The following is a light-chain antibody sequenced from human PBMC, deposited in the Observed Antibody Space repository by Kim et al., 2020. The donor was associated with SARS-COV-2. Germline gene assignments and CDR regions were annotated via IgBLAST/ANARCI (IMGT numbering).Light chain of an antibody. CDR3: QQRTTSLT. CDR2: DAS. V-gene: IGKV3-11*01. Sequence: EVVLTQSPATLSLSPGERATLSCRASQSVSSYLAWYQQKPGQAPRLLIYDASQRAPGIPARFSGGGSIKEFTLTISSLQPEDFAVYYCQQRTTSLTFGGGTKVEIK. J-gene: IGKJ4*01. CDR1: QSVSSY.